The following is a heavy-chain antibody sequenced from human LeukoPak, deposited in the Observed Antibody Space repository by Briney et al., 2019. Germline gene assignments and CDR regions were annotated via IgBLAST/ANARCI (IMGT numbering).Heavy chain of an antibody. CDR3: ATGGAGQPPNQFDY. V-gene: IGHV1-24*01. CDR2: FDPEDGET. J-gene: IGHJ4*02. D-gene: IGHD1-26*01. Sequence: ASVKVSCKVSGYTLTELSMHWVRQAPGKGLEGLGGFDPEDGETIYAQKFQGRVTMTEDTSTDTAYMELSSLRSEDTAVYYCATGGAGQPPNQFDYWGQGTLVTVSS. CDR1: GYTLTELS.